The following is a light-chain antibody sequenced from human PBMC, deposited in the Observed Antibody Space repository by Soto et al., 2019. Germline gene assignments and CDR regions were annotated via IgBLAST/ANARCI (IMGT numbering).Light chain of an antibody. J-gene: IGKJ3*01. CDR1: QTVSSIH. Sequence: EIVLTQSPGTLSLSPGERATLSCRASQTVSSIHLAWYQQKAGQAPRLLIYGASTRATGIPDRFSGSGFGTDFTLTISRLEPEDFAVYYCQQRSNWPPSFGPGTKVDIK. CDR2: GAS. V-gene: IGKV3D-20*02. CDR3: QQRSNWPPS.